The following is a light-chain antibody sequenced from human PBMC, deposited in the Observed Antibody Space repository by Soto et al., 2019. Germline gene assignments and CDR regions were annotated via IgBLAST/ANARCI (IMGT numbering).Light chain of an antibody. CDR1: SSDVGGYKY. Sequence: ALTQPASVSGSPGQSITISCTGTSSDVGGYKYVSWYQQHPAKAPKIMIYDVSNRPSGVSNRFSGSKSGNTASLTISGLQAEDEADYYCYSYTSSSTYVFGTGTKVTVL. CDR2: DVS. J-gene: IGLJ1*01. CDR3: YSYTSSSTYV. V-gene: IGLV2-14*03.